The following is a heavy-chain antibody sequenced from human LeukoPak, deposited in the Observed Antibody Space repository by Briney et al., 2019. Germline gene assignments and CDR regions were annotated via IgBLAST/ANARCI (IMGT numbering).Heavy chain of an antibody. CDR3: ARDRGYDSGGYAY. CDR1: GRSFSGYY. J-gene: IGHJ4*02. V-gene: IGHV4-4*07. Sequence: PSETLSLPCAVYGRSFSGYYWTWIRQPAGKGLEWIGRIYTRGSTNYNPSVMTRATMSVDTSKNQSSLKLSSVTAADTAVYYCARDRGYDSGGYAYWGQGTLVTVSS. CDR2: IYTRGST. D-gene: IGHD3-22*01.